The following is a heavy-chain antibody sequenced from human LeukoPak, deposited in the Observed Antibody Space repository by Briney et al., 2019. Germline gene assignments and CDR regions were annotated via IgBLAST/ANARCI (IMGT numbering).Heavy chain of an antibody. CDR2: INPNSGGT. J-gene: IGHJ2*01. CDR1: GYTFTVYY. V-gene: IGHV1-2*02. CDR3: ARGDTSSWWAFDL. D-gene: IGHD6-13*01. Sequence: ASVKVSCKASGYTFTVYYMHWVRQAPGQGLEWMGWINPNSGGTNSAQKFQGRVTMTRDTSISTAYMELNRLTSDDTSVYYCARGDTSSWWAFDLWGRGTLVTVSS.